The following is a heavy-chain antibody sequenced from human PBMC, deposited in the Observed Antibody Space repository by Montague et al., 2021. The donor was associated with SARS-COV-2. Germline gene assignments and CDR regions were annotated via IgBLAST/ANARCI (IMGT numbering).Heavy chain of an antibody. CDR3: AKGPDGVDY. V-gene: IGHV3-48*03. J-gene: IGHJ4*02. CDR1: GFSFSSSA. Sequence: SLRLSCAASGFSFSSSAMNWVRQAPGKGLEWLSCIGCSGENIDYXDSVKGRFTISRDNAKNSLYLQMKSLRVEDTAFYYCAKGPDGVDYWGQGTLVTVSS. CDR2: IGCSGENI. D-gene: IGHD1-14*01.